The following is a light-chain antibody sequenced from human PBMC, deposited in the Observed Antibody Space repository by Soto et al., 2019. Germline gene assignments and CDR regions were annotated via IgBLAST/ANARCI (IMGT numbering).Light chain of an antibody. CDR2: AAS. Sequence: IQMTQSPSSLSASVGDRVTITCRASQSISSYLNWYQQKPGKAPNLLVYAASSLQSGVPSRFTGSGSGTDFTLTISSLQPEDFATYFCQQSYTTPITFGQVTRLEVK. V-gene: IGKV1-39*01. J-gene: IGKJ5*01. CDR1: QSISSY. CDR3: QQSYTTPIT.